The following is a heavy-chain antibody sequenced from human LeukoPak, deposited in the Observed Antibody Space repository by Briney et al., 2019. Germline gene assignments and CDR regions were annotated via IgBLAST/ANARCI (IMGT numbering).Heavy chain of an antibody. V-gene: IGHV3-33*01. CDR2: IWYGGSNK. CDR3: ARDRITFGGVIVSRHFDY. Sequence: GGSLRLSCAASGFTFSSYGMHWVRQAPGKGLEWVAVIWYGGSNKYYADSVKGRFTISRDNSKNTLYLQMNSLRAEDTAVYYCARDRITFGGVIVSRHFDYWGQGTLVTVSS. J-gene: IGHJ4*02. D-gene: IGHD3-16*02. CDR1: GFTFSSYG.